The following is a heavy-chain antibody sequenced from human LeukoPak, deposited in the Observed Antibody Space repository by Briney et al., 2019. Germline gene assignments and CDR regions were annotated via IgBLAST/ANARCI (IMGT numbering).Heavy chain of an antibody. Sequence: HPGGSLRHSCAASGFTFSSYAMSWVRQAPGKGLEWVSAISGSGGSTYYADSVKGRFTISRDNSKNTLYLQMNSLRAEDTAVYYCAKTTYYYDSSGYHFGGFDYWGQGTLVTVSS. CDR3: AKTTYYYDSSGYHFGGFDY. J-gene: IGHJ4*02. CDR2: ISGSGGST. V-gene: IGHV3-23*01. CDR1: GFTFSSYA. D-gene: IGHD3-22*01.